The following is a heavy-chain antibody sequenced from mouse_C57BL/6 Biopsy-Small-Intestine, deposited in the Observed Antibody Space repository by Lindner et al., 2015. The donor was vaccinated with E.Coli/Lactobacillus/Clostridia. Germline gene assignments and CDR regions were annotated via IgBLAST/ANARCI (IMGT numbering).Heavy chain of an antibody. J-gene: IGHJ1*03. CDR1: GYAFSNYW. CDR2: IYPGDGDT. CDR3: ARGDYGSSTGYFDV. D-gene: IGHD1-1*01. Sequence: VQLQESGAELVKPGASVKISCKVSGYAFSNYWMNWVKQRPGKGLEWIGQIYPGDGDTNYNGNFKDKATLTADKSSSTAYMQLSSLTSEDSAVYFCARGDYGSSTGYFDVWGTGTTVTVSS. V-gene: IGHV1-80*01.